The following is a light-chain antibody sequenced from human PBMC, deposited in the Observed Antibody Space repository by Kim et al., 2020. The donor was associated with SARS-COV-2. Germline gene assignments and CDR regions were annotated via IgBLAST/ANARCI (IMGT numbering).Light chain of an antibody. V-gene: IGKV1-16*01. CDR3: QQYDTYPLT. CDR1: QGISTY. J-gene: IGKJ4*01. Sequence: SASVGDRVTITCRASQGISTYLAWFQQKPGEGPQSLIYGASSFQSVVPSRFSGSGSGTDFTLTISSLQPEDLATYYCQQYDTYPLTFGGGTKVEI. CDR2: GAS.